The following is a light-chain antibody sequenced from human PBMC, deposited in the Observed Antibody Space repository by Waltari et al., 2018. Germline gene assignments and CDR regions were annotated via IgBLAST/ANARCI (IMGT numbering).Light chain of an antibody. J-gene: IGKJ1*01. Sequence: EIVLTQSPGTLSLSPGERATLSCRASQSVSKYLAWYQQKPGQAPRLLIYDASTRATSIPDRFSGSGSGTDFSLTISRLEPEDFAVYYCQKYVNLPATFGQGTKVEIK. CDR2: DAS. V-gene: IGKV3-20*01. CDR3: QKYVNLPAT. CDR1: QSVSKY.